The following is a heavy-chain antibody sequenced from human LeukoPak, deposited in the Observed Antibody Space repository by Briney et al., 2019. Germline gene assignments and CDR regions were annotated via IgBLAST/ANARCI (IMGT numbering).Heavy chain of an antibody. CDR1: GGSTSSHY. CDR2: LFDSVNT. CDR3: ATIKRGSIFGYFDF. D-gene: IGHD5-18*01. J-gene: IGHJ4*02. V-gene: IGHV4-59*11. Sequence: SETLSLTCTVSGGSTSSHYWSWIRRPPGKGLEWIAYLFDSVNTKDNPSLQSRLTLSADTSKNQFSLRLSSVTAADTAVYYCATIKRGSIFGYFDFWGQGIKVTVSS.